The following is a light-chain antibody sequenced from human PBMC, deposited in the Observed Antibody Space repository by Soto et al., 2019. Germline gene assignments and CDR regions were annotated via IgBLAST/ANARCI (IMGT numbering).Light chain of an antibody. CDR2: DVN. V-gene: IGLV2-14*01. CDR1: NSDVGGYNY. Sequence: QSALTQPASVSGSPGQSITISCTGTNSDVGGYNYVSWYQQHPGKAPKLMIYDVNNRPSGVSNRFSGSKSGNTASLTISGLQAEDEADYYCNSYTSSSTHVVFGGGTKLTVL. CDR3: NSYTSSSTHVV. J-gene: IGLJ2*01.